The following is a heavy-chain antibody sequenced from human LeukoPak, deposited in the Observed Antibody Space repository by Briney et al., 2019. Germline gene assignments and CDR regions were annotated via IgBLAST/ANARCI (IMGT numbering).Heavy chain of an antibody. CDR1: DFTFTSSA. Sequence: PGGSLRLSCGASDFTFTSSAMTGCPQAPGKGWDWFPGVSDTGRGSYYADSVRGRFTISSDNAKNTLYLQKTWLTAMYYALYYPGKQRESSPTSFDNWGQGTLVTVSS. D-gene: IGHD2/OR15-2a*01. J-gene: IGHJ4*02. CDR2: VSDTGRGS. V-gene: IGHV3-23*01. CDR3: GKQRESSPTSFDN.